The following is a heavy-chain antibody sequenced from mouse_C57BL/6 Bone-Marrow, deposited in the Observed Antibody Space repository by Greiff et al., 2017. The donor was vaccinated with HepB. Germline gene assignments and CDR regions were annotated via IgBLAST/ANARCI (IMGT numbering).Heavy chain of an antibody. D-gene: IGHD1-1*01. CDR1: GFTFSSYT. V-gene: IGHV5-9*01. CDR2: ISGGGGNT. J-gene: IGHJ1*03. Sequence: EVKVEESGGGLVKPGGSLKLSCAASGFTFSSYTMSWVRQTPEKRLEWVATISGGGGNTYYPDSVKGRFTISRDNAKNTLYLQMSSLRSEDTALYYCARPFITTVVAPYWYFDVWGTGTTVTVSS. CDR3: ARPFITTVVAPYWYFDV.